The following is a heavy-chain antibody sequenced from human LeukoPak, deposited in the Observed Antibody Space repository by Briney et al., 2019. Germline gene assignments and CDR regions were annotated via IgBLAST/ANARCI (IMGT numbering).Heavy chain of an antibody. CDR2: IHYSGST. V-gene: IGHV4-39*01. D-gene: IGHD2-15*01. Sequence: SETLSLTCTVSGGSISITNYYWRWIRQPPGKGLEWIGSIHYSGSTYYNPSLKGRLTISVDTSKNQFSLKMSSVTAADTAVYYCAVRGVVVTATDWGQGTLVTVSS. CDR3: AVRGVVVTATD. J-gene: IGHJ4*02. CDR1: GGSISITNYY.